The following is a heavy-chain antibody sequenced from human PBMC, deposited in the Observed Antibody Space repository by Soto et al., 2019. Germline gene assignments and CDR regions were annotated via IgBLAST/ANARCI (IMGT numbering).Heavy chain of an antibody. D-gene: IGHD2-2*01. CDR2: IYYSGST. J-gene: IGHJ6*02. V-gene: IGHV4-31*03. CDR3: ARDTKGDYYYYGMDV. CDR1: GGSISSGGYY. Sequence: SETLSLTCTVSGGSISSGGYYWSWIRQHPGKGLEWIGYIYYSGSTYYNPSLKSRVTISVDTSKNQFSLKLSSVTAADTAVYYCARDTKGDYYYYGMDVWGQGTTVTVSS.